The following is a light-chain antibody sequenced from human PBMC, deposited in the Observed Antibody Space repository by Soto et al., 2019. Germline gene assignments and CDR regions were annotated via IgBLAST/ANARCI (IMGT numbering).Light chain of an antibody. CDR2: LYSDGSH. V-gene: IGLV4-69*01. Sequence: QSVLTQSPSASASLGASVTLTCTLSSGHSSYAIAWHQQQQEKGPRYLMKLYSDGSHTKGVGLPDRFSGSSAGAERYLIFSSLQFEDESDYYCQTCGNDIKVFGEGTKLTVL. J-gene: IGLJ3*02. CDR1: SGHSSYA. CDR3: QTCGNDIKV.